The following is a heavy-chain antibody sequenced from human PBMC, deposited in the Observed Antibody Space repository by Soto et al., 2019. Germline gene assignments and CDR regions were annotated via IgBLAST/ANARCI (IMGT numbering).Heavy chain of an antibody. D-gene: IGHD3-16*01. V-gene: IGHV3-23*01. J-gene: IGHJ4*02. CDR1: GFTFSSYA. CDR2: ISGSGGST. Sequence: GGSLRLSCAASGFTFSSYAMSWVRQAPGKGLEWVSAISGSGGSTYYADSVKGRFTISRDNSKNTLYLQMNSLRAEDTTVYDCAKDRGGVVDYWGQGTLVTVSS. CDR3: AKDRGGVVDY.